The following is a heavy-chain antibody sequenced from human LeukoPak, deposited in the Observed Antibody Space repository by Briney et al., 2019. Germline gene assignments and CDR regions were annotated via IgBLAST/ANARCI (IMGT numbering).Heavy chain of an antibody. J-gene: IGHJ5*02. CDR2: INHSGST. V-gene: IGHV4-34*01. CDR1: GGSFSGYY. D-gene: IGHD6-13*01. CDR3: ARVGEGAAAGTFWFDP. Sequence: SETLSLTCAVYGGSFSGYYWSWIRQPPGKGLEWIGEINHSGSTNYNPSLKSRVTISVDTSKNQFSLKLSSVTAADTAVYYCARVGEGAAAGTFWFDPWGQGTLVTVSS.